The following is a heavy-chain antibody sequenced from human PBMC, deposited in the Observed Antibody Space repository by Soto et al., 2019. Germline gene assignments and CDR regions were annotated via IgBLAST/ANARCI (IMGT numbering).Heavy chain of an antibody. D-gene: IGHD1-1*01. V-gene: IGHV5-51*01. CDR1: GYSFSTDW. Sequence: GESLKISGKGSGYSFSTDWMGWVGEMLGEGLDLMGILFHGERDPRNIPAYQGQATISADKSVNTAYLQWSSLKASDTAMYYCATAGTTGTFDYWGPGTLVTVS. CDR2: LFHGERDP. J-gene: IGHJ4*02. CDR3: ATAGTTGTFDY.